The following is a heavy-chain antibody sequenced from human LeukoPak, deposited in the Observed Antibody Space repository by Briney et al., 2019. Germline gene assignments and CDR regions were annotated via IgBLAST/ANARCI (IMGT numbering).Heavy chain of an antibody. J-gene: IGHJ4*02. Sequence: SETLSLTCTVSGGSISSGSYYWSWIRQPAGKGLEWIGRIYTSGSTNYNPSLKSRVTISVDTSKNQFSLKLSSVTAADTAVYYCARDRRVAGDFDYWGQGTLVTVSS. V-gene: IGHV4-61*02. CDR2: IYTSGST. D-gene: IGHD6-19*01. CDR1: GGSISSGSYY. CDR3: ARDRRVAGDFDY.